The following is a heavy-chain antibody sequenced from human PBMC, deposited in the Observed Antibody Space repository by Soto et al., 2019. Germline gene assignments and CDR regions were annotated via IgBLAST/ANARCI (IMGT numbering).Heavy chain of an antibody. CDR1: GFTFSSYA. CDR2: ISGSGGST. J-gene: IGHJ6*03. V-gene: IGHV3-23*01. CDR3: AKDYDFWSGPLDYMDV. D-gene: IGHD3-3*01. Sequence: GGSLRLSCAASGFTFSSYAMSWVRQAPGKGLEWVSAISGSGGSTYYADSVKGRFTISRDNSKNTLYLQMNSLRAEDTAVYYCAKDYDFWSGPLDYMDVWGKGTTVTVSS.